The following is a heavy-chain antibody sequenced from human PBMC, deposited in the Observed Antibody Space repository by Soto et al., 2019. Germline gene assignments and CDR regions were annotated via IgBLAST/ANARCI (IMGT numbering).Heavy chain of an antibody. Sequence: QVKLVQSGAEVKKPGSSVKVSCKASGGTFSSYTISWVRQAPGQGLAWVGRIIPILGIANYAQTFQVRVTITADKSTSTAYMELSSLRSEDTAVYYCARSPGIEAVGSSGFDYWGQGTLVTVSS. CDR2: IIPILGIA. CDR3: ARSPGIEAVGSSGFDY. V-gene: IGHV1-69*02. CDR1: GGTFSSYT. D-gene: IGHD6-13*01. J-gene: IGHJ4*02.